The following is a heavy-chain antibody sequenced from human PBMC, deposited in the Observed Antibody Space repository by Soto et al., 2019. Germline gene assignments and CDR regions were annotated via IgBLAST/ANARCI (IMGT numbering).Heavy chain of an antibody. V-gene: IGHV1-3*01. J-gene: IGHJ6*02. CDR1: GYTFTSYA. CDR3: AREGVRGMDV. CDR2: INAGNGNT. D-gene: IGHD3-16*01. Sequence: ASVKVSCKASGYTFTSYAIHWVRQAPGPRLEWMGWINAGNGNTQYSQKFQGRVTITRDTSASIAYMEVSSLRSEDTALYYCAREGVRGMDVWGQGTTVTVSS.